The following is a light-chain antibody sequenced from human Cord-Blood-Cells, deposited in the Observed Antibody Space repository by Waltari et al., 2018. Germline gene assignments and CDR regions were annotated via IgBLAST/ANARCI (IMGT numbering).Light chain of an antibody. CDR2: KDS. CDR1: ALPKQY. CDR3: QSADSSGTYVV. J-gene: IGLJ2*01. V-gene: IGLV3-25*03. Sequence: SYELTQPPSVSVSPRPTARITCSGDALPKQYAYWYQQKPGQAPVLVIYKDSERPSGIPERFSGSSSGTTVTLTISGVQAEDEADYYCQSADSSGTYVVFGGGTKLTVL.